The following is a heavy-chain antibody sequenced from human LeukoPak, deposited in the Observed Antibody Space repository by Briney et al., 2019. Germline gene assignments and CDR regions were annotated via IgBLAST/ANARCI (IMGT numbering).Heavy chain of an antibody. CDR1: GSIFTSYW. CDR2: IYPGDSDT. Sequence: LGAPLQISGQGSGSIFTSYWIGWVRPLPGKGLGGMGIIYPGDSDTSYSPSFQGQVTISADKSISTDYLQWSSLKASDTAMYYCASPTGVAADLSYGMDVWGQGTTVTVSS. J-gene: IGHJ6*02. V-gene: IGHV5-51*01. D-gene: IGHD6-25*01. CDR3: ASPTGVAADLSYGMDV.